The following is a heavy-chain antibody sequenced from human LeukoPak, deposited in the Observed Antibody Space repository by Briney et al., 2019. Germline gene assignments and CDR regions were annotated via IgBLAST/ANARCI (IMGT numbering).Heavy chain of an antibody. CDR3: ATASYRYYFDY. CDR1: GGPFSTYA. V-gene: IGHV1-69*05. CDR2: IIPMFGTA. Sequence: GSSVKVSCKSSGGPFSTYAIGWVRQAPGQGLEWMGGIIPMFGTANYAQKFRDRVRITTDESTTTAYVELSSLRHEDTAVYFCATASYRYYFDYWGQGTLVAVSS. D-gene: IGHD3-16*02. J-gene: IGHJ4*02.